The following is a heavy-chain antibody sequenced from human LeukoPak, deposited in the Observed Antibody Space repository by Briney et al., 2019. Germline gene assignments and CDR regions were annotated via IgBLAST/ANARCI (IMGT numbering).Heavy chain of an antibody. CDR1: GFTFSSYS. V-gene: IGHV3-21*01. Sequence: GGSLRLSCAASGFTFSSYSMNWVRQAPGKGLEWVSSISSSSSYIYYADSVKGRFTISRDNAKNSLYPQMNSLRAEDTAVYYCARDLKRYCSGGSCLGRFDYWGQGTLVTFSS. J-gene: IGHJ4*02. CDR3: ARDLKRYCSGGSCLGRFDY. D-gene: IGHD2-15*01. CDR2: ISSSSSYI.